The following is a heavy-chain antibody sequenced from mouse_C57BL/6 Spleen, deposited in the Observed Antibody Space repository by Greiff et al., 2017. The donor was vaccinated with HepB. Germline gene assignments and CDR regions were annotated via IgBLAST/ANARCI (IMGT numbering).Heavy chain of an antibody. V-gene: IGHV1-58*01. CDR2: IYIGNGYT. CDR3: ARTLAYYSNCEAMDY. D-gene: IGHD2-5*01. Sequence: EVQLQQSGAELVRPGSSVKMSCKTSGYTFTSYGINWVKQRPGQGLEWIGYIYIGNGYTEYNEKFKGKATLTSDKSSSTAYMQLRSLTAKNSAIYFCARTLAYYSNCEAMDYWGQGTTVTVSS. CDR1: GYTFTSYG. J-gene: IGHJ4*01.